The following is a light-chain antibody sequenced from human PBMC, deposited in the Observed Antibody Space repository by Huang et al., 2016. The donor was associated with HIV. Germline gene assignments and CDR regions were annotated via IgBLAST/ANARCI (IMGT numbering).Light chain of an antibody. Sequence: DIVMTQSPLSLPVAPGEPASISCRSSQSPLNRNGLNYLDWYVQKTGQSPQLLIYLGSNRASGAPDRFSGSGSATNFTLRISGVEAEDVGVYYCMQALQTPYTFGQGTKLEIK. CDR3: MQALQTPYT. V-gene: IGKV2-28*01. J-gene: IGKJ2*01. CDR1: QSPLNRNGLNY. CDR2: LGS.